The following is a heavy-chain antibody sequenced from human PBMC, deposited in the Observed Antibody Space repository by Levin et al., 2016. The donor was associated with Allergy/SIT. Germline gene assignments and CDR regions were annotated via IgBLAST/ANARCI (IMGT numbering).Heavy chain of an antibody. V-gene: IGHV3-64D*08. CDR2: ISSNGGST. D-gene: IGHD6-19*01. CDR3: VKCPSSSAWSGRFDS. Sequence: WIRQPPGKGLEYVSSISSNGGSTYYADSVKGRFTISRDTSKSTLYLQMSSLRAEDTAVYYCVKCPSSSAWSGRFDSWGQGTLVTVSS. J-gene: IGHJ4*02.